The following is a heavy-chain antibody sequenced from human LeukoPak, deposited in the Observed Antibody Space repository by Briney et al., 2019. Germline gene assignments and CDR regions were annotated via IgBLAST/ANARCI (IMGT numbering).Heavy chain of an antibody. CDR3: AKDRYYYDSSGYLDY. D-gene: IGHD3-22*01. CDR1: GFTFGDYA. V-gene: IGHV3-30*04. Sequence: PGGSLRLSCTASGFTFGDYAMSWFRQAPGKGLEWVAVISVDGSNEYYADSVKGRFTISRDNSKNTLYLQMNSLRAEDTAVYYCAKDRYYYDSSGYLDYWGQGTLVTVSS. J-gene: IGHJ4*02. CDR2: ISVDGSNE.